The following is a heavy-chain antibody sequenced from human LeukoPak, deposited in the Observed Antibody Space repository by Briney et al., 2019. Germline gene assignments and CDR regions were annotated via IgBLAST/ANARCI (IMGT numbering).Heavy chain of an antibody. CDR2: IYYSGST. Sequence: SETLSLTCTVSGGSISSYYWSWIRQPPGKGLEWIGYIYYSGSTNYNPSLKSRVTISVDTSKNQLSLKLSSVTAADTAVYYCARVTAYCGGDCSDAFDIWGQGTMVTVSS. V-gene: IGHV4-59*01. J-gene: IGHJ3*02. CDR1: GGSISSYY. CDR3: ARVTAYCGGDCSDAFDI. D-gene: IGHD2-21*02.